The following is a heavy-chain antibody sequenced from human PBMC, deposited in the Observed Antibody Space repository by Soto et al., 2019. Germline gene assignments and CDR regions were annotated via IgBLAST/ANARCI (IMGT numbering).Heavy chain of an antibody. CDR3: ERLPYGDKTPFDY. D-gene: IGHD4-17*01. CDR2: IIPILGIA. J-gene: IGHJ4*02. CDR1: GGTFSSYT. Sequence: QVQLVQSGAEVKKPGSSVKVSCKASGGTFSSYTISWVRQAPGQGLEWMGRIIPILGIANYAQKFQGRVTITADKSTSTAYMELSSLRSEDTAVYYCERLPYGDKTPFDYWGQGTLVTVSS. V-gene: IGHV1-69*02.